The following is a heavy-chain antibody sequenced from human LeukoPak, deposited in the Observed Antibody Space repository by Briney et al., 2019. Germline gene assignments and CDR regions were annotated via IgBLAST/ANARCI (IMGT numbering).Heavy chain of an antibody. CDR3: ARGRSYFDY. CDR2: IYYSGST. J-gene: IGHJ4*02. Sequence: PSETLSLTCSVSGGSIRSDHWSWIRQPPGKGLEWVGYIYYSGSTNYNPSLTSRFTISVDTSKNQSSLKLSSVTAADTAVYYWARGRSYFDYWGQGTLVTVSS. V-gene: IGHV4-59*01. CDR1: GGSIRSDH.